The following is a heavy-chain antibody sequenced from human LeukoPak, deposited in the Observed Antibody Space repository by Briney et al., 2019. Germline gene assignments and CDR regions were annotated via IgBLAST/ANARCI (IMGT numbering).Heavy chain of an antibody. CDR2: INQDGSEK. CDR1: GFTFSNYW. V-gene: IGHV3-7*01. D-gene: IGHD5-24*01. J-gene: IGHJ4*02. Sequence: GGSLRLSCAASGFTFSNYWMSWVRQAPGKGLEWVANINQDGSEKYYVDSAKGRFTISRDNAKNSLYLQMNSLRAEDTAVYYCARDEGYNFAGYFDYSGQGTLVTVSS. CDR3: ARDEGYNFAGYFDY.